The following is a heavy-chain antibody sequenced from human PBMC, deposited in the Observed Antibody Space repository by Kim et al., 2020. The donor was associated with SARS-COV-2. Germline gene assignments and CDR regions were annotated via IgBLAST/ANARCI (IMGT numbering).Heavy chain of an antibody. CDR1: GGSISSYY. CDR2: IYYSGST. V-gene: IGHV4-59*08. CDR3: ARGASDYDFWSGYSGFDWFDP. Sequence: SETLSLTCTVSGGSISSYYWSWIRQPPGKGLEWIGYIYYSGSTNYNPSLKSRVTISVDTSKNQFSLKLSSVTAADTAVYYCARGASDYDFWSGYSGFDWFDPWGQGTLVTVSS. J-gene: IGHJ5*02. D-gene: IGHD3-3*01.